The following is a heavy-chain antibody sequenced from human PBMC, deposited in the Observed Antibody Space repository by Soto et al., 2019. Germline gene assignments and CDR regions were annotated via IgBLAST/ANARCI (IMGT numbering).Heavy chain of an antibody. J-gene: IGHJ4*02. D-gene: IGHD1-1*01. CDR2: IYSSGRA. CDR1: GGSISSYY. CDR3: ARRYGYSFDY. V-gene: IGHV4-59*08. Sequence: QVQLQESGPGLVKPSETLSLTCTVSGGSISSYYWSWIRQPPGKGLEWIGYIYSSGRANYNPSLKSRVTISVDTSKNQFSLKLSSVTAADTAVYYCARRYGYSFDYWGQGTLVNVSS.